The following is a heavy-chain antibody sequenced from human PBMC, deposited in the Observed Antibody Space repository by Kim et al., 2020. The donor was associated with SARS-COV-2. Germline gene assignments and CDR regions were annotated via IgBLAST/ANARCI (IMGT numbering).Heavy chain of an antibody. J-gene: IGHJ4*02. CDR3: AKEGRRWADY. CDR2: ISITSGST. Sequence: GGSLRLSCVASGFTFSSYVMTWVRQAPGKGLDWVSSISITSGSTYYADSVKGRFTISRDNSKNTLYLQMNSLRAEDTAVYYCAKEGRRWADYWGQGTLVTVSS. V-gene: IGHV3-23*01. D-gene: IGHD1-26*01. CDR1: GFTFSSYV.